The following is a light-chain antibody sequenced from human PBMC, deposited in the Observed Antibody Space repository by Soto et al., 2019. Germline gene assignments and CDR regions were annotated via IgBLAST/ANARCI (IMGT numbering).Light chain of an antibody. V-gene: IGKV1-9*01. J-gene: IGKJ4*01. Sequence: DIHLTQSPSFLSASLGDRVTITCRASQAISNYLAWYQQKPGKAPKVLISAASTLQSGVPSRFSGSGSATEFTLTISSLQPEDCATYDCQQLISYPLNFGGGTKVEIK. CDR1: QAISNY. CDR2: AAS. CDR3: QQLISYPLN.